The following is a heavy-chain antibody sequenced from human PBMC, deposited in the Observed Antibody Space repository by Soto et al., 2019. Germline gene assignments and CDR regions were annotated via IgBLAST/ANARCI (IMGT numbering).Heavy chain of an antibody. D-gene: IGHD3-16*01. Sequence: QVQLVQSGTEVKKPGASVKVSCKTSGYTFTNHGINWVRQAPGQGLEWMGWINPYNANTNYAQKLQGRVTMTTDTSTTTADMALRNLTSDDTAVDYCARDGVAGIWGDDFDMWGQGTVVTVSS. V-gene: IGHV1-18*04. CDR3: ARDGVAGIWGDDFDM. J-gene: IGHJ3*02. CDR2: INPYNANT. CDR1: GYTFTNHG.